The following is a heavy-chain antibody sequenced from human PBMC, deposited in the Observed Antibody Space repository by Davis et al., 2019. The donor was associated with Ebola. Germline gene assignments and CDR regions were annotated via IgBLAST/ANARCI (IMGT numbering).Heavy chain of an antibody. CDR2: ISGRYDYT. V-gene: IGHV3-11*06. J-gene: IGHJ4*02. CDR3: AREVDSSGYVL. CDR1: GFSISDYF. Sequence: GESLKISCAVSGFSISDYFMTWIRQAPGKGLEWVAYISGRYDYTNYAESVRGRFTISRDNAGKSLYLQMDSLRAEDTAVYYCAREVDSSGYVLWGQGTLVTVSP. D-gene: IGHD3-22*01.